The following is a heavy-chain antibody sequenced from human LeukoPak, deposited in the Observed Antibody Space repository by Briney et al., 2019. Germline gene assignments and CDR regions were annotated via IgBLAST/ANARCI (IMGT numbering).Heavy chain of an antibody. CDR3: ARGQFSAFDI. J-gene: IGHJ3*02. CDR2: TYYRSN. Sequence: RSQTLSLTCAISGDSVSSKSVAWNWIRQSPSRGLEWLGRTYYRSNDYAVSVKSRITIDPDTSKNQFSLQLNSVTPEDTAVYYCARGQFSAFDIWGHGTMVIVSS. CDR1: GDSVSSKSVA. V-gene: IGHV6-1*01. D-gene: IGHD5-24*01.